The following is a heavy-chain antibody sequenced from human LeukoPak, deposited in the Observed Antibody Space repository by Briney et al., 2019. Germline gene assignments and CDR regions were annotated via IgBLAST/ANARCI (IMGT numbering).Heavy chain of an antibody. D-gene: IGHD5-24*01. V-gene: IGHV1-2*02. CDR1: GYTFTGYY. CDR2: VNPNSGGT. CDR3: ARGRLEAVATDGY. J-gene: IGHJ1*01. Sequence: ASVKVSCKASGYTFTGYYMHCVRQAPGQGLEWMGWVNPNSGGTRYAQRFQDRVTMTRDTSITTAYMELSRLRSDDTAVYFCARGRLEAVATDGYWGQDSVDTLPS.